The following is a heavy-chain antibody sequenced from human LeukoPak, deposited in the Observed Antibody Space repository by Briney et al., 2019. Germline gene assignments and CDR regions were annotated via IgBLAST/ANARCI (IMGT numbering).Heavy chain of an antibody. CDR2: ISWNSGSI. CDR3: AKTLPTPGESIEGAFDY. CDR1: GFTFDDYA. D-gene: IGHD3-10*01. V-gene: IGHV3-9*01. Sequence: GGSLRLSCAASGFTFDDYAMHWVRQAPGKGLEWVSGISWNSGSIGYADSVKGRFTISRDNAKNSLYLQMNSLRAEDTALYYCAKTLPTPGESIEGAFDYWGQGTLVTVSS. J-gene: IGHJ4*02.